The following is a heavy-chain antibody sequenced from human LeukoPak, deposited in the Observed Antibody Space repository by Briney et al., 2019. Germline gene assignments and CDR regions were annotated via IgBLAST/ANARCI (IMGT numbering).Heavy chain of an antibody. V-gene: IGHV4-61*02. Sequence: SEPLSLTFTASGAPIIGNSYWSSIRQPAGKGLEWIVRIYARGNTNYNHSLKSRVTISVDTSKNQFSLKLSSVTAADTAVYFCARDSHAYFDAFDIWGQGTMVTVSS. J-gene: IGHJ3*02. D-gene: IGHD2/OR15-2a*01. CDR2: IYARGNT. CDR3: ARDSHAYFDAFDI. CDR1: GAPIIGNSY.